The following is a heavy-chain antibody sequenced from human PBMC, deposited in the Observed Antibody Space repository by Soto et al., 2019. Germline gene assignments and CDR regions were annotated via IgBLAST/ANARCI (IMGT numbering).Heavy chain of an antibody. Sequence: SGPTLVNPTQTLTLTCSLSGFSVSSNGARVGWIRQPPGKALEWLALIYWDDDKKYNPSLKSRLTTTKDTSENQVVLTVTDVDPADTATYYCVHGTLGSYGHVYFDYWGQGTLVTVSS. CDR1: GFSVSSNGAR. V-gene: IGHV2-5*02. CDR3: VHGTLGSYGHVYFDY. D-gene: IGHD5-18*01. CDR2: IYWDDDK. J-gene: IGHJ4*02.